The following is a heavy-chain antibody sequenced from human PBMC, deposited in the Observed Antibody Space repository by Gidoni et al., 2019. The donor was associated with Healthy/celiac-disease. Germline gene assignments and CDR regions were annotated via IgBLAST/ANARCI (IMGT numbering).Heavy chain of an antibody. CDR3: ARIYPYYYDSSGYYFGLPAPPNPPSYYGMDV. Sequence: QVTLKESGPVLVKPTETLTLTCTVSGFSLSNARMGVSWIRQPPGKALAWLAHIFSNDEKSYSTPPKSRLTISKDTSKSQVVLTMTNMDPVDTATYYCARIYPYYYDSSGYYFGLPAPPNPPSYYGMDVWGQGTTVTVSS. V-gene: IGHV2-26*01. CDR1: GFSLSNARMG. CDR2: IFSNDEK. J-gene: IGHJ6*02. D-gene: IGHD3-22*01.